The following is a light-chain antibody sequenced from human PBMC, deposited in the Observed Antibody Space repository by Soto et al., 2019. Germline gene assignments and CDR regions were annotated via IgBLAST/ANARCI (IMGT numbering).Light chain of an antibody. CDR1: QSVSRY. CDR3: QQRFSWPPT. V-gene: IGKV3-11*01. CDR2: DTS. J-gene: IGKJ4*01. Sequence: EIGLTQSPATLSLSPGERATLSCRASQSVSRYLAWYQQKPGQAPRLLIHDTSTRATGVPDTFSGSGSGTEFTLTISSLEPEDFAMYYCQQRFSWPPTFGGGTHVELK.